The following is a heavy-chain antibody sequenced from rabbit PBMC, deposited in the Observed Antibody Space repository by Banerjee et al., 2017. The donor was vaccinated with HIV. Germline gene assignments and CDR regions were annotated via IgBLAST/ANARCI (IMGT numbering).Heavy chain of an antibody. CDR2: INSNTGNT. V-gene: IGHV1S45*01. Sequence: GFSFSSNYWICWVRQAPGKGLEWIACINSNTGNTVYASWAKGPFTISKTSSTTVTLQMTSLTAADTATYFCARVGYFNLWGPGTLVTVS. CDR1: GFSFSSNYW. CDR3: ARVGYFNL. J-gene: IGHJ4*01.